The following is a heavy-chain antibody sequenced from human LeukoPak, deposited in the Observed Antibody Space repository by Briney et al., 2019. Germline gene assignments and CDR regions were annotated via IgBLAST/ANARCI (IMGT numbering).Heavy chain of an antibody. CDR3: ARNSGSYFGFSQGTDY. D-gene: IGHD1-26*01. CDR2: ISYDGSNK. J-gene: IGHJ4*02. V-gene: IGHV3-30*04. Sequence: KPGRSLRLSCAASGFTFSSYAMHWVRQAPGKGLEWVAVISYDGSNKYYADSVKGRFTISRDNSKNTLYLQMNSLRAEDTAVYYCARNSGSYFGFSQGTDYWGQGTLVTVSS. CDR1: GFTFSSYA.